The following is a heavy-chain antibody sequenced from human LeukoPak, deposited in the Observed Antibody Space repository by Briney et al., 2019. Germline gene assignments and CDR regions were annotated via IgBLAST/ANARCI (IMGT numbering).Heavy chain of an antibody. J-gene: IGHJ4*02. V-gene: IGHV4-59*08. D-gene: IGHD5-24*01. CDR2: IYYSGST. Sequence: SETLSFTCTVSGGSISSFYWSWIGQPPGKGLVWIGNIYYSGSTNYNHSLKSRVTISADTSENQSSLKLSSVTTADTAVYYCARQEMATAYFDYWGQGTMVTVSS. CDR1: GGSISSFY. CDR3: ARQEMATAYFDY.